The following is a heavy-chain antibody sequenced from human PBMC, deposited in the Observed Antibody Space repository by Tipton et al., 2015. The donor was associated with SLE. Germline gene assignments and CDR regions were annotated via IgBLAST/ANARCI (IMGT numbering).Heavy chain of an antibody. J-gene: IGHJ4*02. V-gene: IGHV1-18*04. D-gene: IGHD6-19*01. CDR2: ISAYTGNA. CDR3: ARGGSGWYEGVIDY. Sequence: QLVQSGAEVKKPGESLKISCKASGFTFTTFWIGWVRQMPGKGLEWMGWISAYTGNAKYAQKFQGRDPLTTDASTRATQMELRSLRSDDTVVYYCARGGSGWYEGVIDYWGQGTLVTVSS. CDR1: GFTFTTFW.